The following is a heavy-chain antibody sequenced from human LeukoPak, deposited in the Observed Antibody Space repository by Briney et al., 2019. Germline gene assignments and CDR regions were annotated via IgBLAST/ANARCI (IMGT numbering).Heavy chain of an antibody. D-gene: IGHD4-23*01. CDR1: GYTFTGYY. V-gene: IGHV1-2*02. J-gene: IGHJ3*02. CDR3: ARAGTVVTPRRAFDI. CDR2: INPNSGGT. Sequence: ASVKVSCKASGYTFTGYYMHWVRQAPGQGLEWMGWINPNSGGTNYAQKFQGRVTMTRDTSISTAYMELSRLRSDDTAVYYCARAGTVVTPRRAFDIWGQGTMVTVSS.